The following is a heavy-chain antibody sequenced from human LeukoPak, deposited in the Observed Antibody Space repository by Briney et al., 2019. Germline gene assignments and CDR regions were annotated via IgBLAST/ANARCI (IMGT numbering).Heavy chain of an antibody. Sequence: GGSLRLSCAASGFTFSSYSMNWVRQAPGKGLEWVSSISTSSSYIYYADSVKGRFTISRDNAKNSLYLQMNSLRAEDTAVYYCARNKKGDRYTYGHDYWGQGTLVTVSS. CDR2: ISTSSSYI. CDR1: GFTFSSYS. V-gene: IGHV3-21*01. J-gene: IGHJ4*02. CDR3: ARNKKGDRYTYGHDY. D-gene: IGHD5-18*01.